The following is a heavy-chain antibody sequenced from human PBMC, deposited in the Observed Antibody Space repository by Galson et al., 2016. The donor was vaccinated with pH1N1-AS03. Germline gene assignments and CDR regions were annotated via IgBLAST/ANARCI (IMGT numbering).Heavy chain of an antibody. CDR2: TKYNGAT. V-gene: IGHV4-59*01. CDR3: ERGAGWETSE. D-gene: IGHD1-26*01. J-gene: IGHJ4*02. CDR1: PYSITHDY. Sequence: ETLSPTCSVSPYSITHDYWHWIRQAPGSGPQWIGLTKYNGATHYNPSLQNRVTISIDTSKNQFSLKVYSVTSADAAVYYCERGAGWETSEWGQGTLVTVSS.